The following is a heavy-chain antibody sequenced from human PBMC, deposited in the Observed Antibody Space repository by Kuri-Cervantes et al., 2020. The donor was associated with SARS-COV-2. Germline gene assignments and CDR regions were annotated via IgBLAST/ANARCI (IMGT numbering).Heavy chain of an antibody. CDR2: ISYDGSNK. CDR3: ASMVRGNYGMDV. J-gene: IGHJ6*02. Sequence: GESLKISCAASGFTLSSYGMQWVRQAPGKGLEWVAVISYDGSNKYYADSVKGRFTISRDNSKNTLYLQMNSLRAEDTAVYYCASMVRGNYGMDVWGQGTTVTVSS. V-gene: IGHV3-30*03. CDR1: GFTLSSYG. D-gene: IGHD3-10*01.